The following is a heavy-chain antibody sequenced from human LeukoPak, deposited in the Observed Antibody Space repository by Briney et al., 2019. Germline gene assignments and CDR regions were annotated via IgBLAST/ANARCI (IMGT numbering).Heavy chain of an antibody. D-gene: IGHD3-9*01. V-gene: IGHV3-48*02. J-gene: IGHJ4*02. Sequence: QSGGSLRLSCAASGFTFSSYSMNWVRQAPGKGLELVTHISPRSDIKSYADSVKGQFTISRDNARNSLFLQMNSLRDEDTAVYYCARDHDWAFDYWGQGALVTVSS. CDR1: GFTFSSYS. CDR3: ARDHDWAFDY. CDR2: ISPRSDIK.